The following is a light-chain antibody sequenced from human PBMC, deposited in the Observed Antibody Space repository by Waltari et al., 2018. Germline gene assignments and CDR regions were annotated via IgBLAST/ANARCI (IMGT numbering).Light chain of an antibody. CDR2: GAT. J-gene: IGLJ3*02. V-gene: IGLV1-40*01. Sequence: SVLTQPPSVSGAPGQTVTISCTGSNSNIGAGYDVHWYQQLPGMAPRLLIYGATNRPSGVPDRFSGSKSGTSGSLAITGLQAEDEADYYCQSFDSSLSGYWVFGGGTKLTVL. CDR3: QSFDSSLSGYWV. CDR1: NSNIGAGYD.